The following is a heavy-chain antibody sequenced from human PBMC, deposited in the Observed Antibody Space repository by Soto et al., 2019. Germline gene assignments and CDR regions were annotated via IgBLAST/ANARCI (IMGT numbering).Heavy chain of an antibody. Sequence: SQTLSLPCAISGDSVSSNSAALNFIKQSPSRGLEWLGRTYYRSKWYNDYAVSVKSRITINPDTSKNQFSLQLNSVTPEDTAVYYCARVRAAPYGMEVWGQGTTVTVSS. CDR1: GDSVSSNSAA. CDR3: ARVRAAPYGMEV. D-gene: IGHD3-10*01. CDR2: TYYRSKWYN. J-gene: IGHJ6*02. V-gene: IGHV6-1*01.